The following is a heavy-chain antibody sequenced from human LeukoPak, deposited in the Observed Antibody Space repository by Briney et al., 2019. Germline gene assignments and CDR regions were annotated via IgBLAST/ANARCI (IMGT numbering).Heavy chain of an antibody. J-gene: IGHJ5*02. V-gene: IGHV3-15*01. D-gene: IGHD2-15*01. Sequence: GGSLRLSCAASGFTFSNAWMSWVRQAPGKGLEWVGRIKSKTDGGTTDYAAPVKGRFTISRDNSKNTLYLQMNSLRADDTAVYYCARVTMVAGASYNWFVVWGQGTLVTVST. CDR1: GFTFSNAW. CDR3: ARVTMVAGASYNWFVV. CDR2: IKSKTDGGTT.